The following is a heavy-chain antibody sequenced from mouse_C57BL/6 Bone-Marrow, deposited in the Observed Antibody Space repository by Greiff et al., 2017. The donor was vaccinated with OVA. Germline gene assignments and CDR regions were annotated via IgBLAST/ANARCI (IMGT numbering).Heavy chain of an antibody. V-gene: IGHV1-12*01. Sequence: VQLQQSGAELVRPGASVKMSCKASGYTFTSYYMHWVKQTPRQGLEWIGAIYPGNGDTSYNQKFKGKATLTVDKSSSTAYMQLSSLTSEDSAVYFCARGLPYYFDYWGQGTTLTVSS. CDR1: GYTFTSYY. D-gene: IGHD2-4*01. CDR2: IYPGNGDT. J-gene: IGHJ2*01. CDR3: ARGLPYYFDY.